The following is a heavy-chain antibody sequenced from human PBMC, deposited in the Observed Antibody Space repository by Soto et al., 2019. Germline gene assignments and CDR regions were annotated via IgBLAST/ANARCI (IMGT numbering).Heavy chain of an antibody. V-gene: IGHV4-31*03. CDR2: IYYSGST. Sequence: TFETPSPPCTVSCGSLSSGGYYWSLIRQHPGKGLEWIGYIYYSGSTYYNPSLKSRVTISVDTSKNQFSLKLSSVTAADTAVYYCASSLYSSRFDYWGQGTLVTVSS. CDR3: ASSLYSSRFDY. J-gene: IGHJ4*02. D-gene: IGHD4-4*01. CDR1: CGSLSSGGYY.